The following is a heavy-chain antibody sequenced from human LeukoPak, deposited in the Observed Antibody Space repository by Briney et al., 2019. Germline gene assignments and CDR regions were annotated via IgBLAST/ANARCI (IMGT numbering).Heavy chain of an antibody. V-gene: IGHV5-51*01. Sequence: GESLKISCNVSGDSFSTYWIAWVRQRPGEGLEWMGIMYPGDSDAKYSPSFQGQVTISADKSISTAYLQWSSLKASDTAMYYCARMYSSGWYKFNWFDPWGQGTLVTVSS. CDR2: MYPGDSDA. CDR1: GDSFSTYW. D-gene: IGHD6-19*01. J-gene: IGHJ5*02. CDR3: ARMYSSGWYKFNWFDP.